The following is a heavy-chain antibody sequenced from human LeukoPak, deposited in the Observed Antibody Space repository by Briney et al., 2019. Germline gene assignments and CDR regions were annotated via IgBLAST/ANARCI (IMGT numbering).Heavy chain of an antibody. CDR3: VSPDFGDKSG. J-gene: IGHJ4*02. Sequence: GGSLRLSCAASGFTFSSLAMHWVRQAPGTGLEWVAVISYYTYKKYYADSVKGRYSISRDNSKNTLYLDMNSLRPEDTAMYYCVSPDFGDKSGWGQGTLVTVSS. CDR1: GFTFSSLA. D-gene: IGHD4-23*01. V-gene: IGHV3-30-3*01. CDR2: ISYYTYKK.